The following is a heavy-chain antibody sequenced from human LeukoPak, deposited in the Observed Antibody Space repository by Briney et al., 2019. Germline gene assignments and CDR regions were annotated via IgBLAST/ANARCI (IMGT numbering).Heavy chain of an antibody. CDR1: GGSISSGGYY. J-gene: IGHJ4*02. D-gene: IGHD6-13*01. V-gene: IGHV4-31*03. Sequence: PSQTLSLTCTVSGGSISSGGYYWSWIRQRPGKGLEWIGYIYYSGSTYYNPSLKSRVTISVDTSKNQFSLKLSSVTAADTAVYYCARRIAAAGTFDYWGQGTLVTVSS. CDR3: ARRIAAAGTFDY. CDR2: IYYSGST.